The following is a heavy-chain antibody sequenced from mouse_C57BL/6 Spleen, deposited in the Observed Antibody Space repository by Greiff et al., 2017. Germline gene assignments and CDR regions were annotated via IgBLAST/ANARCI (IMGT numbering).Heavy chain of an antibody. CDR1: GYAFTNYL. D-gene: IGHD2-5*01. J-gene: IGHJ4*01. V-gene: IGHV1-54*01. CDR2: INPGSGGT. CDR3: ARSDYSKAMDY. Sequence: LEESGAELVRPGTSVKVSCKASGYAFTNYLIEWVKQRPGQGLEWIGVINPGSGGTNYNEKFKGKATLTADKSSSTAYMQLSSLTSEDSAVYFCARSDYSKAMDYWGQGTSVTVSS.